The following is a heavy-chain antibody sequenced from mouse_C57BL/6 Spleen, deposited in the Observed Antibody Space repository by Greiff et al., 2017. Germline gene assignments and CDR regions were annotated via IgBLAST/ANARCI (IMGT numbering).Heavy chain of an antibody. D-gene: IGHD4-1*01. CDR2: INPSNGGT. V-gene: IGHV1-53*01. CDR1: GYTFTSYW. CDR3: ARPRSNWDWYFDV. J-gene: IGHJ1*03. Sequence: VQLQQPGTELVKPGASVKLSCKASGYTFTSYWMHWVKQRPGQGLEWIGNINPSNGGTNYNEKFKSKATLTVDKSSSTAYMQLSSLTSEDSAVYYCARPRSNWDWYFDVWGTGTTVTVSS.